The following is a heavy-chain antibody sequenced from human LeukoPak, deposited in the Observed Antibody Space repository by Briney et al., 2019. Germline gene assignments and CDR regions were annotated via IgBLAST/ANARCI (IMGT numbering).Heavy chain of an antibody. CDR3: AREITQQLSLDY. CDR2: ITDSSSHI. CDR1: GFTFHRPS. Sequence: GGSLRPPLVAPGFTFHRPSMNWGRQAPGKGGGGVSSITDSSSHIFYADSVKGRFTISRDNAKNSLYLQMDSLRGEDTAVYYCAREITQQLSLDYWGQGTLVTVSS. J-gene: IGHJ4*02. V-gene: IGHV3-21*01. D-gene: IGHD6-13*01.